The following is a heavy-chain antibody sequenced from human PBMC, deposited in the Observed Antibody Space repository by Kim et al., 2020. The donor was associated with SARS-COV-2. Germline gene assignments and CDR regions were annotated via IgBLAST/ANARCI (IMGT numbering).Heavy chain of an antibody. CDR3: ARGAGSGWHYFDY. D-gene: IGHD6-19*01. CDR1: GDSISTSGYY. Sequence: SETLSLTCAVSGDSISTSGYYWGWIRQHPGKGLEWIGYIYSSGTTYDNPSLRSRISISLDTSKNQLSLRLSSVTAADTAAYFCARGAGSGWHYFDYWGQG. CDR2: IYSSGTT. V-gene: IGHV4-31*11. J-gene: IGHJ4*02.